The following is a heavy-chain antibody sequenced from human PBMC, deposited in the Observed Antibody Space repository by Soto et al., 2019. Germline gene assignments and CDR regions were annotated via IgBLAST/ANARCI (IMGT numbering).Heavy chain of an antibody. CDR3: ARYIFTGSFDD. V-gene: IGHV4-31*03. CDR2: IYHTGAT. Sequence: QVQLQESGPGLLKPSQTLSLTCTVSGGSISSSAYYWSWIRQHPGKGLEWIGYIYHTGATYYNPSLGSRVSISVDTSRNLFSLMRRSVTAADTAVYYCARYIFTGSFDDWGQGTLVTVSS. D-gene: IGHD3-9*01. CDR1: GGSISSSAYY. J-gene: IGHJ4*02.